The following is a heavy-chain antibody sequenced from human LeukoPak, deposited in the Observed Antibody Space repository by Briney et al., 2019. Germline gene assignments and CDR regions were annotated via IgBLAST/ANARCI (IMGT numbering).Heavy chain of an antibody. Sequence: SVKVSCKASGGTFSSYAISWVRQAPGQGLEWMGGIIPIFGTANYAQKFQGRVTITTDESTSTAYMELSSLRSEDTAVYYCASPTSEHTAMVMWGQGTLVTVSS. J-gene: IGHJ4*02. D-gene: IGHD5-18*01. CDR1: GGTFSSYA. V-gene: IGHV1-69*05. CDR2: IIPIFGTA. CDR3: ASPTSEHTAMVM.